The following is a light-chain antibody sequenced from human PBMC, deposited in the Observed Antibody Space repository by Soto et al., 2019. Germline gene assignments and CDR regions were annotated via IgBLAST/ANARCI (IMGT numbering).Light chain of an antibody. CDR2: AAS. CDR3: QQYGSSPPWT. V-gene: IGKV1-39*01. CDR1: QSISSY. J-gene: IGKJ1*01. Sequence: DIQMTQSPSCLSASVGDRVTITCRASQSISSYLNWYQQKPGKAPKLLIYAASSLQSGVPSRFSGSGSGTDFTLTISRLEPEDFAVYYCQQYGSSPPWTFGQGTKVDIK.